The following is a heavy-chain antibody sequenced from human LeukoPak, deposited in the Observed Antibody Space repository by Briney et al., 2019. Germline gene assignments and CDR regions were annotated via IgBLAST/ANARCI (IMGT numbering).Heavy chain of an antibody. Sequence: SETLSLTCAVYGGSFSGYYWSWIRQPPGKGLEWIGEINHGGSTNYNPSLKSRVTISVDTSKNQFSLKLSSVAAADTAVYYCARGGPRYCSGGSCYFGYWGQGTLVTVSS. CDR3: ARGGPRYCSGGSCYFGY. CDR1: GGSFSGYY. J-gene: IGHJ4*02. CDR2: INHGGST. D-gene: IGHD2-15*01. V-gene: IGHV4-34*01.